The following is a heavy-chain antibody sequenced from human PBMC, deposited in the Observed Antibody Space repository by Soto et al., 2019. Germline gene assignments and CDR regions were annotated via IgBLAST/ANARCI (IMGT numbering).Heavy chain of an antibody. CDR2: ISYSGST. V-gene: IGHV4-30-4*02. D-gene: IGHD7-27*01. CDR1: GGSISSGYYY. CDR3: ARGRYCLTGRCFPNWFDS. Sequence: SETLSLTCSVSGGSISSGYYYWSWIRQPPGKGLEWIGNISYSGSTYYNPTLKGRVTISVDTSKNQFSLKLSSATAADTAVYYCARGRYCLTGRCFPNWFDSWGQGALVT. J-gene: IGHJ5*01.